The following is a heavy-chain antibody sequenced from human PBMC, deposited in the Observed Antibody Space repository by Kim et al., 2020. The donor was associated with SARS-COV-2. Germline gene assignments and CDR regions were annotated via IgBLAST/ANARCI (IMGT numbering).Heavy chain of an antibody. CDR3: ATGGVVPAAIPDYYYYGMDV. CDR1: GFTFSSYA. D-gene: IGHD2-2*01. V-gene: IGHV3-30*04. CDR2: ISYDGSNK. Sequence: GGSLRLSCAASGFTFSSYAMHWVRQAPGKGLEWVAVISYDGSNKYYADSVKGRFTISRDNSKNTLYLQMNSLRAEDTAVYYCATGGVVPAAIPDYYYYGMDVWGQGTTVTGSS. J-gene: IGHJ6*02.